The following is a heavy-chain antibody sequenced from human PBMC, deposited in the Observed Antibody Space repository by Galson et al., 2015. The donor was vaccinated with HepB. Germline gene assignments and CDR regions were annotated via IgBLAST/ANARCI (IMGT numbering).Heavy chain of an antibody. CDR3: ASTPIWSASNPYYYYYMDV. J-gene: IGHJ6*03. D-gene: IGHD3-3*01. V-gene: IGHV4-61*02. CDR2: IYTSGST. CDR1: GGSISGSSYY. Sequence: LSLTCTVSGGSISGSSYYWGWIRQPAGKGLEWIGRIYTSGSTNYNPSLKSRATMSVDTSKNQFSLKLSSVTAADTAVYYCASTPIWSASNPYYYYYMDVWGKGTTVTVSS.